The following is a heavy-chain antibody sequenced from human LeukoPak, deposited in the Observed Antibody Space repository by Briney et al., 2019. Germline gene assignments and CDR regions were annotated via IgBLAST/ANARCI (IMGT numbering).Heavy chain of an antibody. CDR3: ARGGGYCSSTSCPAYMDV. D-gene: IGHD2-2*01. CDR1: EFTFSSHA. J-gene: IGHJ6*03. CDR2: ITSTSSDI. Sequence: PGGSLRLSCAASEFTFSSHAMIWVRQAPGKGLEWISSITSTSSDIFYTDSVKGRFTISRDNAKSSLYLQMNSLRAEDTAVYYCARGGGYCSSTSCPAYMDVWGKGTTVTVSS. V-gene: IGHV3-21*01.